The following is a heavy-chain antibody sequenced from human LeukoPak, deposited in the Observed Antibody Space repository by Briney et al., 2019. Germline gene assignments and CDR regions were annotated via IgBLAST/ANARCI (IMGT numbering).Heavy chain of an antibody. V-gene: IGHV4-39*07. Sequence: SETLSLTCSVSGGSITKNGYYWGWIRQSPETGLEWIGSMHYSGSTYYNPSLKSRVTISLDRSKNQFSLKLSSVTAADTAVYYCARYGGSGTYFFDYWGQGTLVTVSS. CDR2: MHYSGST. CDR1: GGSITKNGYY. CDR3: ARYGGSGTYFFDY. J-gene: IGHJ4*02. D-gene: IGHD3-10*01.